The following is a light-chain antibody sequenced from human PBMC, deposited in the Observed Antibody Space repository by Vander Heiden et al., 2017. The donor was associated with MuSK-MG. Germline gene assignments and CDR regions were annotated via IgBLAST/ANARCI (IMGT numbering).Light chain of an antibody. V-gene: IGKV3-11*01. CDR3: QQRSSWPLT. J-gene: IGKJ4*01. Sequence: EIVLTQSPATLSLSSGERATFSCRASQSVNTYLAWYQQRPGQAPRLLISDAFKRATDIPARFSGSGSGTDFTLTISSLEPEDSAVYYCQQRSSWPLTFGGGTKVEIK. CDR1: QSVNTY. CDR2: DAF.